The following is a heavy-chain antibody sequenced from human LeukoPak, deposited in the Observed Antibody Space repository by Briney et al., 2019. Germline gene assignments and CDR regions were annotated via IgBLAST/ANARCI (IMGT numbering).Heavy chain of an antibody. CDR3: ARGGGRRYCSGGSCPYYFDY. V-gene: IGHV4-61*01. CDR1: GGSVSSGSYY. Sequence: PSETLSLTCTVSGGSVSSGSYYWSWIRQPPGKGLEWIGYIYYSGSTNYNPSLKSRVTISVDTSKNQFSLKLSSVTAADTAVYYCARGGGRRYCSGGSCPYYFDYWGQGTLVTVSS. D-gene: IGHD2-15*01. J-gene: IGHJ4*02. CDR2: IYYSGST.